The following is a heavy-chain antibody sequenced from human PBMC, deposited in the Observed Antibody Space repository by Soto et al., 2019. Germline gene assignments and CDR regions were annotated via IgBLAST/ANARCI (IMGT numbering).Heavy chain of an antibody. D-gene: IGHD2-15*01. V-gene: IGHV3-9*01. J-gene: IGHJ6*02. CDR1: GFTFDDYA. Sequence: PVGSLRLSCAASGFTFDDYAMHWVRQAPGKGLEWVSGISWNSGSIGYADSVKGRFTISRDNAKNSLYLQMNSLRAEDTALYYCAKDMGCSGGSCYSDYYGMDVWGQGTTVTVSS. CDR2: ISWNSGSI. CDR3: AKDMGCSGGSCYSDYYGMDV.